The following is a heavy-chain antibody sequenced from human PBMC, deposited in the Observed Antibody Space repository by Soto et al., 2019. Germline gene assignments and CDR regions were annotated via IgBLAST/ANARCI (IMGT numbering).Heavy chain of an antibody. Sequence: QGQLVQPGGAGFQLGGSWRPSGAAPEFTFGKEARNWVGRAPGKGLEWVAVISDEGNNKYYADSVEGRFTISRDNSKNTLYLQMSSLRVEDTAVYYCAKSTVAGTPWGQGTLVTVSS. CDR1: EFTFGKEA. V-gene: IGHV3-30*18. CDR2: ISDEGNNK. D-gene: IGHD6-19*01. CDR3: AKSTVAGTP. J-gene: IGHJ5*02.